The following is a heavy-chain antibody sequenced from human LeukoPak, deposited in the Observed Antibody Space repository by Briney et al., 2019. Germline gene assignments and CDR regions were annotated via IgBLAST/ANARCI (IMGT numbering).Heavy chain of an antibody. CDR2: INLGNGNT. V-gene: IGHV1-3*01. D-gene: IGHD3-3*01. J-gene: IGHJ4*02. Sequence: ASVKVSCKASGYTFTSYAMHWVRQAPGQRLEWMGGINLGNGNTKYSQKFQGRVTITRDTSASTAYMELSSLRSEDTAVYYCARGPTVLRFLEWLFPYYDYWGQGTLVTVSS. CDR3: ARGPTVLRFLEWLFPYYDY. CDR1: GYTFTSYA.